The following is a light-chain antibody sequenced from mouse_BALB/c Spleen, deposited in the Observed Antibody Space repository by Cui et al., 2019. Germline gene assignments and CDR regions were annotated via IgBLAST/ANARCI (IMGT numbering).Light chain of an antibody. Sequence: QIVLTQSPAIMSASPGEKVTMTCSASSSVSYMHWYQQKSGTSPKRWIYDTSKLASGVPARFSGSGSGTSYSLTISSREAEDAATYYCQQWSSNPPTFGGGTKLEIK. J-gene: IGKJ2*01. CDR3: QQWSSNPPT. V-gene: IGKV4-59*01. CDR2: DTS. CDR1: SSVSY.